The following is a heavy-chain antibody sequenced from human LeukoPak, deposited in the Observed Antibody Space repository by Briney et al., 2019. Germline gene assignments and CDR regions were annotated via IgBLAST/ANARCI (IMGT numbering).Heavy chain of an antibody. CDR2: ISGDGGST. Sequence: GSLRLSCAASGFTFDDYAMHWARQAPGKGLEWVSLISGDGGSTYYADSVKGRFTISRDNSKNSLYLQMNSLRTEDTALYYCAKAGYFDWLLYYWGQGTLVTVSS. CDR3: AKAGYFDWLLYY. J-gene: IGHJ4*02. D-gene: IGHD3-9*01. V-gene: IGHV3-43*02. CDR1: GFTFDDYA.